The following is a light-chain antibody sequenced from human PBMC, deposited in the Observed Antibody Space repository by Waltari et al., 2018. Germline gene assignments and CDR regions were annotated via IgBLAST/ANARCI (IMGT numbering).Light chain of an antibody. V-gene: IGKV1-5*01. Sequence: DIQMTQSPSTLSASVGDRVTITCRASQSISSWLAWYQQKPGKAPKFLIYDASSLKSGVPSRLSGSGSGTEFTLTISSLQPDDFATYYCQQYNSYSPNTFGQGTKLEIK. J-gene: IGKJ2*01. CDR1: QSISSW. CDR2: DAS. CDR3: QQYNSYSPNT.